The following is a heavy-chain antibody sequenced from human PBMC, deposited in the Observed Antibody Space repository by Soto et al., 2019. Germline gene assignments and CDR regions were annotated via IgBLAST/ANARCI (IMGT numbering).Heavy chain of an antibody. CDR3: ARGVPYSYGYVSWFDP. D-gene: IGHD5-18*01. Sequence: SETLSLTCAVSGGSISSSNWWSWVRQPPGKGLEWIGEIYHSGSTNYNPSLKSRVTISVDTSKNQFSLKLSSVTAADTAVYYCARGVPYSYGYVSWFDPWGQGTLVTVSS. CDR2: IYHSGST. V-gene: IGHV4-4*02. CDR1: GGSISSSNW. J-gene: IGHJ5*02.